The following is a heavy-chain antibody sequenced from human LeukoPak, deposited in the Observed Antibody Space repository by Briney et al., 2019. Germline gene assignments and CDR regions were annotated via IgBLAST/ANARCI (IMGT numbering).Heavy chain of an antibody. D-gene: IGHD2-2*01. V-gene: IGHV3-21*01. CDR3: ARGRGYCSSTSCYHFDY. J-gene: IGHJ4*02. Sequence: PGGSLRLSCAASGFTFSSYSMTWVRQAPGKGLEWVSSISSSSSYIYYADSVKGRFTISRDNAKNSLYLQMNSLRAEDTAVYYCARGRGYCSSTSCYHFDYWGQGTLVTVSS. CDR2: ISSSSSYI. CDR1: GFTFSSYS.